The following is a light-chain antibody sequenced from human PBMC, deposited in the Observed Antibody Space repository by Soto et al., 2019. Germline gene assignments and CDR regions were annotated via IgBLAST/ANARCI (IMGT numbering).Light chain of an antibody. V-gene: IGKV1-5*03. Sequence: DIQMTQSPSTLSASVGDRVTITCRASQSVSSWLAWYQQKPGKAPKLLIYKASSLESGVPSRFSGSGSGTEFTLTISSLQPDDFATYYCQHYNSYLLTFGQGTKVEIK. CDR1: QSVSSW. CDR3: QHYNSYLLT. CDR2: KAS. J-gene: IGKJ1*01.